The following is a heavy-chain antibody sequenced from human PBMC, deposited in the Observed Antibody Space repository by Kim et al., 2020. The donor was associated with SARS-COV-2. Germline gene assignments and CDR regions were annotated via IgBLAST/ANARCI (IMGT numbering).Heavy chain of an antibody. CDR3: ARVKAAAGQKSFDY. V-gene: IGHV4-31*03. J-gene: IGHJ4*02. Sequence: SETLSLTCTVSGGSISSGGYYWSWIRQHPGKGLEWIGYIYYSGSTYYNPSLKSRVTISVDTSKNQFSLKLSSVTAADTAVYYCARVKAAAGQKSFDYWGQGTLVTVSS. CDR1: GGSISSGGYY. CDR2: IYYSGST. D-gene: IGHD6-13*01.